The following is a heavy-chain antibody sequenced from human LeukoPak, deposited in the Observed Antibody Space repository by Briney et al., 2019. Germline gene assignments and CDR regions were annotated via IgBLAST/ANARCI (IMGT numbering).Heavy chain of an antibody. CDR3: AKLMAGSNVDY. V-gene: IGHV3-23*01. CDR1: GFTFNSYA. CDR2: ISASGGST. J-gene: IGHJ4*02. Sequence: GGSLRLSCAASGFTFNSYAMTWVRQAPGKGLEWVSGISASGGSTYYADSVKGRFTISRDNSKNTLYLQMSSLTADDTAVYYCAKLMAGSNVDYWGQGTLVTVSS. D-gene: IGHD6-19*01.